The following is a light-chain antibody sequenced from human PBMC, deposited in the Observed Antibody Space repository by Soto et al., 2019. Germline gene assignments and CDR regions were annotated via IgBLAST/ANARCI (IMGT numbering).Light chain of an antibody. CDR1: HSVVSSSNNKNY. CDR2: GAS. V-gene: IGKV4-1*01. J-gene: IGKJ1*01. Sequence: DIMITQSPDSLTVSLVARATINCKPSHSVVSSSNNKNYLAWYQQKPGQPPKLLIYGASTRASGVPDRFSGSGSGTDFTLTISSLQAEDLAVYYCQQYYITPRTFGQGTKVDIK. CDR3: QQYYITPRT.